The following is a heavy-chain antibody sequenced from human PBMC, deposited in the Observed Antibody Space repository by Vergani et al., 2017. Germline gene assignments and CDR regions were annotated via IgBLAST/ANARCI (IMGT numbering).Heavy chain of an antibody. V-gene: IGHV1-24*01. CDR3: ATGDINYYGMDV. J-gene: IGHJ6*02. Sequence: QVQLVQSGAEVKKPGASVKVSCKASGYTFTSYGISWVRQAPGQGLEWMGGFDPEDGETIYAQKFQGRVTMTEDTSTDTAYMELSSLRSEDTAVYYCATGDINYYGMDVWGQGTTVTVSS. CDR1: GYTFTSYG. CDR2: FDPEDGET. D-gene: IGHD2-15*01.